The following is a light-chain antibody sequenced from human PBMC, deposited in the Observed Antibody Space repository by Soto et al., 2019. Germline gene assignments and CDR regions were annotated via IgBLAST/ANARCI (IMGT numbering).Light chain of an antibody. CDR2: EVI. CDR1: SSDVGGYNY. CDR3: SSYTSSSTRVV. J-gene: IGLJ2*01. V-gene: IGLV2-14*01. Sequence: QSALTQPASVPGSPGQSITISCTGTSSDVGGYNYVSWYLQHPGKAPKLMIYEVINRPSGVSNRFSGSKTGNTASLTISGLQAEDEADYYCSSYTSSSTRVVFGGGTKLTVL.